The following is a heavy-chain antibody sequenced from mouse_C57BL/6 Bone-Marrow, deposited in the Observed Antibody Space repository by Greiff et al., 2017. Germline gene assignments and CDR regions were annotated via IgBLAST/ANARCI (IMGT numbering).Heavy chain of an antibody. V-gene: IGHV14-4*01. CDR2: IDPEDGDT. Sequence: EVQLQQSGAELVRPGASVKLSCTASGFNFKDDYMHWVKQRPEQGLEWIGWIDPEDGDTEYASKFQGKATITADTSSNTAYLQRSSLTSEDAAVYYCTTRYLGAGLAYWGQGTLVTVTA. CDR1: GFNFKDDY. CDR3: TTRYLGAGLAY. J-gene: IGHJ3*01. D-gene: IGHD2-14*01.